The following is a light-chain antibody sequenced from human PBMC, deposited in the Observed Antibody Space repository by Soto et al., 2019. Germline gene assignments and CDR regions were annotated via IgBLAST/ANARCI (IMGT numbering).Light chain of an antibody. Sequence: DLQMTQSPSTLSASVGDRVTITCRASQSIRYWLAWHQQKPGKAPQVLIYDVSTLQKGVPSRFSDSGFGTEFTLNISSLQPDDFATYYCQQYHGFPYTFGLGTKVEIK. J-gene: IGKJ2*01. V-gene: IGKV1-5*01. CDR1: QSIRYW. CDR2: DVS. CDR3: QQYHGFPYT.